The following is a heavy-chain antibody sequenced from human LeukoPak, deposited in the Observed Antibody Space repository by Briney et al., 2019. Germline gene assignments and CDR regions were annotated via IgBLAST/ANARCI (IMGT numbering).Heavy chain of an antibody. CDR2: INYSGRT. CDR1: GGSISSSGYY. CDR3: ARRRKDLNWFDP. J-gene: IGHJ5*02. V-gene: IGHV4-39*01. Sequence: SETLSLTCTVSGGSISSSGYYWGWIRQPPGKGLEWIALINYSGRTFYNPSLRSRVTISVDMSKNQFSLNLNSVTAADTAVYYCARRRKDLNWFDPWGQGTLVTVSS.